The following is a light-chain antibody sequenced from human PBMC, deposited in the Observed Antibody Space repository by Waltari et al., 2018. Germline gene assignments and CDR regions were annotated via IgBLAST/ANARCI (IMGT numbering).Light chain of an antibody. CDR2: TDN. CDR3: ATWDDSLSGPV. CDR1: SSNIGSNY. V-gene: IGLV1-47*01. J-gene: IGLJ2*01. Sequence: QSLLTQPPSPSGTPGQRVTISCSGSSSNIGSNYVYWYQQFPGTAPKLLIYTDNERPSGVPDRFSGSKSGTSASLAISGLRSEDEADYYCATWDDSLSGPVFGGGTKVTVL.